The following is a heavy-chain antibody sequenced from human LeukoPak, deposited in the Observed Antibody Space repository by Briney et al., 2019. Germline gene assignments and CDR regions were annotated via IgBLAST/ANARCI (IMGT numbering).Heavy chain of an antibody. CDR3: ARGPDDHHNYYYMDV. J-gene: IGHJ6*03. CDR1: GFTFSSYS. V-gene: IGHV3-21*01. Sequence: GGSLRLSCAASGFTFSSYSMNWVRQAPGKGLEWVSSISSSSSYIYYADSVKGRFTISRDNAKNSLFLQMNSLRAEDTAVYYCARGPDDHHNYYYMDVWGKGTTVTVSS. CDR2: ISSSSSYI. D-gene: IGHD1-1*01.